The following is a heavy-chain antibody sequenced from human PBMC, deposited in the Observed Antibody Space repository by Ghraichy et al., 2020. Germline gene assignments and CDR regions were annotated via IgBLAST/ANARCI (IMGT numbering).Heavy chain of an antibody. Sequence: SETLSLTCTVSGGSISSYYWSWIRQPPGKGLEWIGYNYYSGSTNYNPSLKSRVTISVDTSKNQFSLKLSSVTAADTAVYYCARDGGRYCTNGVCYFNWFDPWGQGTLVTVSS. CDR3: ARDGGRYCTNGVCYFNWFDP. D-gene: IGHD2-8*01. J-gene: IGHJ5*02. CDR1: GGSISSYY. CDR2: NYYSGST. V-gene: IGHV4-59*01.